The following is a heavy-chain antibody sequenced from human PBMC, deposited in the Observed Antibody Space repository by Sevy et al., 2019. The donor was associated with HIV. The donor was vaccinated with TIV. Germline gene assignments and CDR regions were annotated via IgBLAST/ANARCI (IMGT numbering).Heavy chain of an antibody. Sequence: ASVKVSCKASGYTFTGYYMHWVRQAPGQGLEWMGWINPNSGGTNYAQKFQGRVTMTRDMSISTAYMELSRLRSDDTAVYYCARDLGGKGELELRYYFDYWGQGTLVTVSS. CDR3: ARDLGGKGELELRYYFDY. CDR1: GYTFTGYY. V-gene: IGHV1-2*02. J-gene: IGHJ4*02. CDR2: INPNSGGT. D-gene: IGHD1-7*01.